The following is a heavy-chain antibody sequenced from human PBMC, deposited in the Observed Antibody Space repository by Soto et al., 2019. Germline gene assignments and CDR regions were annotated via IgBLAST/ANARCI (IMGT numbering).Heavy chain of an antibody. D-gene: IGHD4-17*01. CDR1: GYTFTNYY. CDR2: INPSGGST. Sequence: GASVKVSCKASGYTFTNYYVHWVRQAPGQGPERMGVINPSGGSTMDAQKFQGRVTITADKSTSTAYMELSSLRSEDTAVYYCARGARDLGMTTVTTFDYWGQGTLVTVSS. J-gene: IGHJ4*02. V-gene: IGHV1-46*01. CDR3: ARGARDLGMTTVTTFDY.